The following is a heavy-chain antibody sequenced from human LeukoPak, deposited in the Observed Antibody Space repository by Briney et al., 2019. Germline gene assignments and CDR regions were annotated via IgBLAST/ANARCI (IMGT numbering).Heavy chain of an antibody. CDR1: GYTFTGYY. J-gene: IGHJ5*02. CDR3: ARGRLGTWFGELKA. Sequence: ASVKVSCKASGYTFTGYYIHWVRQAPGQGLEWMGWINPNSGGTKYVQKFQGRVTMTRDTSISTAYMELSSLRSDDTAVYYCARGRLGTWFGELKAWGQGTLVTVSS. V-gene: IGHV1-2*02. D-gene: IGHD3-10*01. CDR2: INPNSGGT.